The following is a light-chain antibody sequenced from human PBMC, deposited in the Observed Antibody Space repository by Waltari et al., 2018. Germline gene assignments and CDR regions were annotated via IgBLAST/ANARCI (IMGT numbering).Light chain of an antibody. J-gene: IGKJ2*03. CDR3: QQYNSYSS. V-gene: IGKV1-5*03. Sequence: DIQMTQSPSTLSASVGDRVIITFRASQSISSWLAWYQQKPGKAPKLLIYEASTLESGVRSRFSVSGSGTEVTLTISSLQPDDFATYYCQQYNSYSSFGQGPEMEIK. CDR2: EAS. CDR1: QSISSW.